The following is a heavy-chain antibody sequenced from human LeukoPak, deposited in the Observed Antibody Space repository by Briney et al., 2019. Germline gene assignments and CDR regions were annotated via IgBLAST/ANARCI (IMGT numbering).Heavy chain of an antibody. CDR3: ATEMYYDGSGLHFDY. J-gene: IGHJ4*02. Sequence: SGTLSPTCAVSGGSISSSNCWSWVRQPPGKGLEWIGEIFHTGNTNYNPSLKSRVTISADQSKNQFSLKLTSVTAADTAVYYCATEMYYDGSGLHFDYWGQRPLHSVSS. CDR2: IFHTGNT. D-gene: IGHD3-22*01. CDR1: GGSISSSNC. V-gene: IGHV4-4*02.